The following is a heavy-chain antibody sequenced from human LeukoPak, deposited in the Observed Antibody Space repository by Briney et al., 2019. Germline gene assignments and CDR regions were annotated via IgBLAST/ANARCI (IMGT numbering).Heavy chain of an antibody. CDR1: GFTFSSYA. Sequence: GGSLRLSCAASGFTFSSYALHWVRQAPGKGLERVAVISYDGSNKYYADSVKGRFTISRDNAKNSLYLQMNSLRAEDTAVYYCAREGYDILTGYYTSGFDYWGQGTLVTVSS. CDR2: ISYDGSNK. V-gene: IGHV3-30*04. J-gene: IGHJ4*02. D-gene: IGHD3-9*01. CDR3: AREGYDILTGYYTSGFDY.